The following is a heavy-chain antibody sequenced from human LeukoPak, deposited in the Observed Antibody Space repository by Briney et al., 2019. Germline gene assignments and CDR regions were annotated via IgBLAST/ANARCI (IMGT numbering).Heavy chain of an antibody. CDR2: IIPILGIA. Sequence: SVKVSCKASGGTFSSYAISWVRQAPGQGLEWMGRIIPILGIANYAQKFQGRVTITADKSTSTAYMELSSLRSEDTAVYYRARAAPDPTVAVAGIDYWGQGTLVTVSS. CDR1: GGTFSSYA. D-gene: IGHD6-19*01. CDR3: ARAAPDPTVAVAGIDY. J-gene: IGHJ4*02. V-gene: IGHV1-69*04.